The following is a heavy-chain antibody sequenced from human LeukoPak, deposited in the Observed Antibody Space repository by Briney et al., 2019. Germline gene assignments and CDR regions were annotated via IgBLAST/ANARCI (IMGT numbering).Heavy chain of an antibody. J-gene: IGHJ4*02. V-gene: IGHV3-9*01. CDR1: GFTFDDYA. CDR2: ISWNSGSI. CDR3: VKGPYYYDSSGYYNLDY. D-gene: IGHD3-22*01. Sequence: GGSLRISCAASGFTFDDYAMHWVRQAPGKGLDLVSGISWNSGSIGYADSVKGRFTISRENAKNSLYLQMNSLRAEDTALYYCVKGPYYYDSSGYYNLDYWGQGTLVTVSS.